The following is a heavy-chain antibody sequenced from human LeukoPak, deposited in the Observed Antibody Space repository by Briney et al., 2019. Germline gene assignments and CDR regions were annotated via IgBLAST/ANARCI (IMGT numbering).Heavy chain of an antibody. Sequence: GGSLRLSCAASGFTFSDYWMSWVRQAPGKGLERVANIKHDGSEKYYVDSVKGRFTISRDNAKNSLYLQMNNLRAEDTAVYYCARVRPGYYFDYWGQGTLVTVSS. CDR1: GFTFSDYW. CDR2: IKHDGSEK. V-gene: IGHV3-7*04. CDR3: ARVRPGYYFDY. J-gene: IGHJ4*02. D-gene: IGHD1-14*01.